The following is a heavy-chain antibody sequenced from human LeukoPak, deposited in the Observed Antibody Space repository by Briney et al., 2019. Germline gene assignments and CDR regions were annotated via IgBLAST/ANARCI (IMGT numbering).Heavy chain of an antibody. CDR2: ICSSGSA. J-gene: IGHJ6*03. CDR1: GGSISNRNYH. V-gene: IGHV4-39*01. D-gene: IGHD3-16*01. Sequence: ASETLSLTCTVSGGSISNRNYHWGWIRQPPGKGLEWIGSICSSGSAYYNPSLKSRVTTSIDTSKNQFSLKLSSVTAADTAVYYCARVKDPGGYYYYYYMDVWGKGTTVTVSS. CDR3: ARVKDPGGYYYYYYMDV.